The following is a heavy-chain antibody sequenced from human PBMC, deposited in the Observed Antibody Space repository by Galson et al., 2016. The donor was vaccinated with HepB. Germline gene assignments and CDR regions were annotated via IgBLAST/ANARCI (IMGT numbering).Heavy chain of an antibody. J-gene: IGHJ2*01. D-gene: IGHD6-6*01. V-gene: IGHV3-7*01. CDR1: GFTFSSYN. Sequence: SLRLSCAASGFTFSSYNMNWVRQAPGKGLEWVATIKQDGSEKYYVDSVKGRFTISRDNAKNSLYLQMNSLRAEDTAVYYCARSLGWYFDVWGRGTLVAVSS. CDR3: ARSLGWYFDV. CDR2: IKQDGSEK.